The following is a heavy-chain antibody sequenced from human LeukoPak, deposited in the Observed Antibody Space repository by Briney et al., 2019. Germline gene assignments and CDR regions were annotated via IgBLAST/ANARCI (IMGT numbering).Heavy chain of an antibody. D-gene: IGHD3-9*01. Sequence: QPGRSLRLSCAASGFTFSSYAMHWVRQAPGKGLEWVAVISYDGSNKYYADSVKGRFTISRDNSKNTLYLQMNGLRAEDTAVYYCARDRVLRYFDWPTGDYYYGMDVWGQGTTVTVSS. CDR3: ARDRVLRYFDWPTGDYYYGMDV. CDR2: ISYDGSNK. J-gene: IGHJ6*02. CDR1: GFTFSSYA. V-gene: IGHV3-30-3*01.